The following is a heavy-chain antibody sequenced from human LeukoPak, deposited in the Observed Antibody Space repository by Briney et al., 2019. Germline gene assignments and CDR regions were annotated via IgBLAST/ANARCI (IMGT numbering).Heavy chain of an antibody. CDR1: GFTFSSYS. D-gene: IGHD3-9*01. Sequence: GGSLRLSCAASGFTFSSYSMNWVRQSPGKGLEWVSSISSSSSYIYYADSVKGRFTISRDNAKNSLYLQINSLRAEDTAVYYCARDYGYFDWFPDPGWGQGTLVTVSS. J-gene: IGHJ4*02. CDR3: ARDYGYFDWFPDPG. V-gene: IGHV3-21*01. CDR2: ISSSSSYI.